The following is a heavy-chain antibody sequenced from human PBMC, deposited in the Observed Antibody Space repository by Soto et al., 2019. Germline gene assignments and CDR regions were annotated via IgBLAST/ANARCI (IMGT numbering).Heavy chain of an antibody. J-gene: IGHJ6*02. V-gene: IGHV3-7*03. D-gene: IGHD2-21*02. CDR3: ARDHLILPAHDFFYGSDV. CDR1: GFVFSMYS. Sequence: DVKLVESGGGLVQPGDSLRLSCEVSGFVFSMYSMSWVRQTPGKGLEWVAKIPQEGVDGHYADSVKGRFTISRDNGKNSLYLQMNNLRAEDTAVYYCARDHLILPAHDFFYGSDVWGRGATVTVSS. CDR2: IPQEGVDG.